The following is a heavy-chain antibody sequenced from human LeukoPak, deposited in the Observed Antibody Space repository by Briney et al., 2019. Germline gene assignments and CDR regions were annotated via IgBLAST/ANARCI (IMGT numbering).Heavy chain of an antibody. CDR1: AFTFTNYD. CDR2: ISDGGGTT. Sequence: GGSLRLSCAASAFTFTNYDMSWVRQAPGKGLEWVSGISDGGGTTNYADAVKGRFTISRDKSKNTLFLQMNSLRAEDTAVYYCAKSYGDYLGYFDSWGQGTLVTVSS. D-gene: IGHD4-17*01. V-gene: IGHV3-23*01. J-gene: IGHJ4*02. CDR3: AKSYGDYLGYFDS.